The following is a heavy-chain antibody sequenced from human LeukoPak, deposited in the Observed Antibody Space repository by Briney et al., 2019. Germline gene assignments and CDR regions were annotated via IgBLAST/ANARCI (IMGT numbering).Heavy chain of an antibody. Sequence: PSQTLSLTCTVSGGSISSGGYYWSWIRQHPGKGLEWIGYIYYSGSTYYNPSLKSRVTISVGTSKNQFSLKLSSVTAADTAVYYCARGRSSGYDTHYWGQGTLVTVSS. J-gene: IGHJ4*02. CDR2: IYYSGST. CDR3: ARGRSSGYDTHY. V-gene: IGHV4-31*03. D-gene: IGHD5-12*01. CDR1: GGSISSGGYY.